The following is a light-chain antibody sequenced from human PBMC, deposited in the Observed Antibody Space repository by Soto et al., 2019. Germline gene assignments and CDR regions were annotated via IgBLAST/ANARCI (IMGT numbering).Light chain of an antibody. Sequence: QSALTQPPSASGSPGQSVTISCTGTSSDVGGYNFVSWYQQYPGKVPKLMVYEVNKRPSGVPDRFSGSKSGNTASLTVSGXXXXXXADYYCTSYAGGNNVFGTGTKLTV. CDR1: SSDVGGYNF. J-gene: IGLJ1*01. CDR2: EVN. CDR3: TSYAGGNNV. V-gene: IGLV2-8*01.